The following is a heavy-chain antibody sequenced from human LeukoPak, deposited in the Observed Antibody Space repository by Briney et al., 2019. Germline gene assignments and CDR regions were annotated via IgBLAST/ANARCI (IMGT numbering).Heavy chain of an antibody. CDR3: ARSSVPMCAFDI. V-gene: IGHV3-21*01. CDR1: GFTFSSYS. J-gene: IGHJ3*02. CDR2: ISSSSSYI. Sequence: GGSMRLSCAASGFTFSSYSMNWVRQAPGKGLEWVSSISSSSSYIYYADSVKGRFTISRDNAKNSLYLQMNSLRAEDTAVYYCARSSVPMCAFDIWGQGTMVTVSS. D-gene: IGHD4-17*01.